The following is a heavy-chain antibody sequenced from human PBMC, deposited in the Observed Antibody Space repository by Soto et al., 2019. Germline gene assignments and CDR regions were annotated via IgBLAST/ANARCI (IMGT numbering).Heavy chain of an antibody. CDR1: GAALNSGNYY. V-gene: IGHV4-31*03. J-gene: IGHJ5*02. D-gene: IGHD2-21*01. CDR3: ARTRIAKNNYKWFDH. CDR2: IYVTGAV. Sequence: KSSETLSLTCSVSGAALNSGNYYWSWIRQVPGKGLEWIGHIYVTGAVDYNPSLRDRITISQDTSERQFTLNLRLVPAADTAVYYCARTRIAKNNYKWFDHWGQGTLVTVSS.